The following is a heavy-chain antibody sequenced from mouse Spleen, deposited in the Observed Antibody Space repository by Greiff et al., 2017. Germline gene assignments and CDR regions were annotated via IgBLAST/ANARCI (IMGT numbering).Heavy chain of an antibody. J-gene: IGHJ3*01. CDR2: INPSTGGT. CDR3: ARYDTTVVPFAY. Sequence: VQLQQSGPELVKPGASVKISCKASGYSFTGYYMNWVKQSPEKSLEWIGEINPSTGGTTYNQKFKAKATLTVDKSSSTAYMQLKSLTSEDSAVYYCARYDTTVVPFAYWGQGTLVTVSA. CDR1: GYSFTGYY. V-gene: IGHV1-42*01. D-gene: IGHD1-1*01.